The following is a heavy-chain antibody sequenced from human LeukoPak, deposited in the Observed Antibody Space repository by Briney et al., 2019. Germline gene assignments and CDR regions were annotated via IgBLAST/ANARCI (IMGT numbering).Heavy chain of an antibody. CDR1: GGTFSSYT. D-gene: IGHD3-22*01. J-gene: IGHJ4*02. Sequence: GASVKVSCKASGGTFSSYTISWVRQAPGQGLEWMGRIIPILGIANYAQKFQGRVTITADKSTSTAYMELSSLRSKDTAVYYCATNLLYDSSGYPFDYWGQGTLVTVSS. V-gene: IGHV1-69*02. CDR3: ATNLLYDSSGYPFDY. CDR2: IIPILGIA.